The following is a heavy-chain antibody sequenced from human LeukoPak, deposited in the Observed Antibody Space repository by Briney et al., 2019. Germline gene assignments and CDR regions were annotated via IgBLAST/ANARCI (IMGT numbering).Heavy chain of an antibody. V-gene: IGHV4-34*01. D-gene: IGHD6-19*01. Sequence: PSETLSLTCAVYGGALSGYYWSWIRQPPGKGLEWIGEINHSGSTNYNPSLKSRVTISVDTSKNQFSLKLNSVTAADTAVYYCARVSPSNSGWYGVLDYWGQGTLVTVSS. J-gene: IGHJ4*02. CDR1: GGALSGYY. CDR3: ARVSPSNSGWYGVLDY. CDR2: INHSGST.